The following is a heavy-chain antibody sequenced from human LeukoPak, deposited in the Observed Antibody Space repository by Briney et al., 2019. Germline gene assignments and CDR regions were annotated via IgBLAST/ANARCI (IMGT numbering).Heavy chain of an antibody. D-gene: IGHD1-26*01. V-gene: IGHV4-59*01. J-gene: IGHJ6*02. CDR3: ARVRVGATDV. CDR1: GGSISSYY. CDR2: IYYSGST. Sequence: KSSETLSLTCTVSGGSISSYYWSWIRQPPGKGLEWIGYIYYSGSTNYNPSLKSRVTISVDTSKNQFSLKLSSVTAADTAVYYCARVRVGATDVWGQGTTVTVSS.